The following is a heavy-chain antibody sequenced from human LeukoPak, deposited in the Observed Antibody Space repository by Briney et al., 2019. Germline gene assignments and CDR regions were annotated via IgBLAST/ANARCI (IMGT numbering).Heavy chain of an antibody. CDR2: IGSDGSST. Sequence: GGSLRLSCAASGFTFSNYWMHWVRQTPGKGLVWVSRIGSDGSSTSYADSVKGRFTISRDNAKNMLYLQMNSLRVEDTAVYYCASGPIVGATTWFDPWGQGTLVTVSS. D-gene: IGHD1-26*01. CDR1: GFTFSNYW. V-gene: IGHV3-74*01. CDR3: ASGPIVGATTWFDP. J-gene: IGHJ5*02.